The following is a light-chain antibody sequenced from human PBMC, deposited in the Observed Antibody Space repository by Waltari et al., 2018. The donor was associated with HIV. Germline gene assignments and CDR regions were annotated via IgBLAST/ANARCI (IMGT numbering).Light chain of an antibody. CDR1: QSVSSSY. CDR2: GAS. V-gene: IGKV3-20*01. CDR3: QQYGSSPDT. Sequence: DIELTQSPGTLSLSPGERATLSCRASQSVSSSYLAWYQQKPGQAPRLLIDGASSRATGIPDSFSGSGSGTDFTLTISRLEPEDFAVYYCQQYGSSPDTFGQGTKLEIK. J-gene: IGKJ2*01.